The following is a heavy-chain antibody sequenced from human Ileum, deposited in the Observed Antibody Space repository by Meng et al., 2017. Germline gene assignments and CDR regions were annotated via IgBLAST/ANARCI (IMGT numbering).Heavy chain of an antibody. D-gene: IGHD3-10*01. V-gene: IGHV4-4*02. CDR3: ARGRGLIWFGEWFDP. CDR1: RRSTSCHIY. J-gene: IGHJ5*02. CDR2: ISHSGSA. Sequence: PVSGHVDVTPAVTLTPTTAVCRRSTSCHIYWTWVRQPPGKGLEWIGQISHSGSAYYNPSLKSRVTMSVDKSKNQFSLKLSSVTAADTAVYYCARGRGLIWFGEWFDPWGQGTLVTVSS.